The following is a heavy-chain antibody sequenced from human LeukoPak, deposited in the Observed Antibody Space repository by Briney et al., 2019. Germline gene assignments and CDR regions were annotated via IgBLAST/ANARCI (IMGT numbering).Heavy chain of an antibody. CDR1: GASISTYF. Sequence: PSETLSLTCTVSGASISTYFWSWIRQPAGKGLEWIGRIYNSDTTSYNPSLKSRVTMSIDTSKNQFSLKLSSVTAADTAVYYCARDSYYDSSGYYHAFDIWGQGTMVTVSS. V-gene: IGHV4-4*07. CDR2: IYNSDTT. D-gene: IGHD3-22*01. CDR3: ARDSYYDSSGYYHAFDI. J-gene: IGHJ3*02.